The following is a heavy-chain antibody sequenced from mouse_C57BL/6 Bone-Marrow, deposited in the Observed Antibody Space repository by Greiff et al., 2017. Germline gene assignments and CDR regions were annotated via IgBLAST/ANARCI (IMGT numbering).Heavy chain of an antibody. J-gene: IGHJ2*01. D-gene: IGHD1-1*01. CDR3: TRRDYYGSSSDY. CDR1: GYTFTDYE. CDR2: IDPETGGT. V-gene: IGHV1-15*01. Sequence: VKLQQSGAELVRPGASVTLSCKASGYTFTDYEMHWVKQTPVHGLEWIGAIDPETGGTAYNQKFKGKAILTADKSSSTAYMELRSLTSEDSAVYYCTRRDYYGSSSDYWGQGTTLTVSS.